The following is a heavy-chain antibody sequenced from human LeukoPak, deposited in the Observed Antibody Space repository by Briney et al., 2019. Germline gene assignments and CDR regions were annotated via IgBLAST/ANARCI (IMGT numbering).Heavy chain of an antibody. J-gene: IGHJ4*02. V-gene: IGHV3-48*03. Sequence: GGSLRLSCAASGFTFSSYAMSWVRQAPGKGLEWVSYISSSGGTIYYADSVKGRFTISRDNAKNSLYLHMNSLRAEDTAVYYCARRSSWDFLWGQGTLVTVSS. CDR1: GFTFSSYA. D-gene: IGHD6-13*01. CDR2: ISSSGGTI. CDR3: ARRSSWDFL.